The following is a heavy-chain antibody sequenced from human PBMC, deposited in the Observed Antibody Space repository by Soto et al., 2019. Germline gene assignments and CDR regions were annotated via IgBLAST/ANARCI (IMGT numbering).Heavy chain of an antibody. V-gene: IGHV3-64D*06. Sequence: GSLRLSCSASGFTFSSYARHWVRQAPGKGLEYVSAISSNGGSTYYADSVKGRFTISRDNSKNTLYLQMSSLRAEDTAVYYCVKGAITIFGKNWFDHLGPGTLVTVSS. CDR2: ISSNGGST. D-gene: IGHD3-3*01. CDR3: VKGAITIFGKNWFDH. CDR1: GFTFSSYA. J-gene: IGHJ5*02.